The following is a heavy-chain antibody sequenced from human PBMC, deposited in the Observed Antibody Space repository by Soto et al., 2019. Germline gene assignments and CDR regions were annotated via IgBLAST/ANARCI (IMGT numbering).Heavy chain of an antibody. D-gene: IGHD6-13*01. CDR1: GFTFSSYS. V-gene: IGHV3-48*02. Sequence: EVQLVESGGGLVQPGGSLRLSCAASGFTFSSYSMNWVRQAPGKGLEWVSYISSSSSTIYYADSVKGRFTISRDNAKTSLYLQMNSLRDEDPAVYYFARHPERIAEIGWFDTWGQGTLVTVSS. J-gene: IGHJ5*02. CDR3: ARHPERIAEIGWFDT. CDR2: ISSSSSTI.